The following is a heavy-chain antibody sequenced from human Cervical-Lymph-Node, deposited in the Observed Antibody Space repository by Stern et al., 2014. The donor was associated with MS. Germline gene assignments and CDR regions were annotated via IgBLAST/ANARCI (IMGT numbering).Heavy chain of an antibody. CDR3: ARAAYCSSTSCYTDYYYYGMDV. CDR1: GFTFSSYD. CDR2: IGTAGDT. V-gene: IGHV3-13*01. J-gene: IGHJ6*02. Sequence: VQLVQSGGGLVQPGGSLRLSCAASGFTFSSYDMHWVRQATGKGLEWVSAIGTAGDTYYPGYVQGRFTISREKAKNYLYLQMNSLRAEDTAVYYCARAAYCSSTSCYTDYYYYGMDVWGQGTTVTVSS. D-gene: IGHD2-2*02.